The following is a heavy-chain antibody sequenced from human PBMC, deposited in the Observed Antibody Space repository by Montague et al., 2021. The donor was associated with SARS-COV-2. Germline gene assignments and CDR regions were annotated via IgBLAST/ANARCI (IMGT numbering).Heavy chain of an antibody. J-gene: IGHJ6*03. CDR3: ARLGDGVVPSPILGVGPYYACGCIDV. Sequence: SETLSLTCAVHGGSFSTYSWNWIRQRPGKGLEWIGEIHHGGSTNYNPSLKSRVTISADTSKNQFSLKLTSVAAADTAVYYCARLGDGVVPSPILGVGPYYACGCIDVWGKGTTVTVSS. D-gene: IGHD2-2*02. CDR1: GGSFSTYS. CDR2: IHHGGST. V-gene: IGHV4-34*01.